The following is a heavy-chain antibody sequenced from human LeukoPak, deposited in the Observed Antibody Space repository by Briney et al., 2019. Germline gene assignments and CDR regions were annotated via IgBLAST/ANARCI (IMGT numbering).Heavy chain of an antibody. CDR3: GRAGYSYGETDY. V-gene: IGHV3-48*01. D-gene: IGHD5-18*01. CDR2: ISSSSSTI. Sequence: PGGSLRLSCAASGFTFSSYSMNWVRQAPGKGLEWVSNISSSSSTIYYADSVKGRFTISRDNAKNSLYLQMNSLRAEDTALYYCGRAGYSYGETDYWGQGTLVTVSS. CDR1: GFTFSSYS. J-gene: IGHJ4*02.